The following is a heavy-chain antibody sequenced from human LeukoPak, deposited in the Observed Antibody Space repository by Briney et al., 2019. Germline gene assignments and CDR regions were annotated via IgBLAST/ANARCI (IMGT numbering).Heavy chain of an antibody. CDR1: GGTFSSYA. V-gene: IGHV1-2*02. D-gene: IGHD6-19*01. CDR3: ARSIAVAGTGDDYFDY. J-gene: IGHJ4*02. CDR2: INPNSGGT. Sequence: GASVKVSCKASGGTFSSYAISWVRQAPGQGLEWMGWINPNSGGTNYAQKFQGRVTMTRDTSISTAYMELSRLRSDDTAVYYCARSIAVAGTGDDYFDYWGQGTLVTVSS.